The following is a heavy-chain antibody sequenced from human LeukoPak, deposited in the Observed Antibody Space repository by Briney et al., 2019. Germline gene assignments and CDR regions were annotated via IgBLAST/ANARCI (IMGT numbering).Heavy chain of an antibody. D-gene: IGHD1-7*01. J-gene: IGHJ6*03. Sequence: SETLSLXCTVSGGSVSSSSSYWAWIRQPPGRGLEWIGSVYYSGTTYYNTSLESRVTISEDTPRNRFSLMLSSVTAADTAVYYCVRQNSDYYYYYLDVWGERTTVIVSS. CDR3: VRQNSDYYYYYLDV. CDR2: VYYSGTT. V-gene: IGHV4-39*01. CDR1: GGSVSSSSSY.